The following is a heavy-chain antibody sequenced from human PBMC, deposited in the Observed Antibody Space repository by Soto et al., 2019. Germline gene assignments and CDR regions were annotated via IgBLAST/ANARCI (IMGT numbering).Heavy chain of an antibody. CDR1: GSTLTTYT. D-gene: IGHD3-10*01. CDR2: ITSSSGHI. Sequence: GGSLRLSCEASGSTLTTYTMNWVRQASGKGLEWVSSITSSSGHIYYADSVKGRFTISRDNARNSLYLQMNSLRAEDTAVYYCVRERGLSSFYGMDVWGQGTTVTVSS. V-gene: IGHV3-21*01. CDR3: VRERGLSSFYGMDV. J-gene: IGHJ6*02.